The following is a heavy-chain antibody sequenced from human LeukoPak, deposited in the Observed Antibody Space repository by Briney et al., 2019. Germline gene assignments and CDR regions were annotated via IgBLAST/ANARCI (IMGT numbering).Heavy chain of an antibody. D-gene: IGHD6-19*01. J-gene: IGHJ4*02. V-gene: IGHV1-3*01. CDR3: ARSSVAVTIFDY. CDR1: GYTFTSYA. Sequence: GASVKVSCKASGYTFTSYAMHWVRQAPGQRLEWMGWINAGNGNTKYSQKFQGRVTITRDTSASTAYMELGSLRSEDTAVYYCARSSVAVTIFDYWGQGTLVTVSS. CDR2: INAGNGNT.